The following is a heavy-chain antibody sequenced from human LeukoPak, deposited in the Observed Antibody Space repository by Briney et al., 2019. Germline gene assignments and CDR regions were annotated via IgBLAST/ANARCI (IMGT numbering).Heavy chain of an antibody. J-gene: IGHJ6*02. V-gene: IGHV3-30*03. CDR3: ARVWYRGGSFVHYYYGMDV. CDR2: ISYDGSNK. D-gene: IGHD2-15*01. Sequence: GGSLRLSCAASGFTFSNYGMHWVRQAPGKGLEWVAVISYDGSNKYYADSVKGRFTISRDNSKNTLYLQMNSLRAEDTAVYYCARVWYRGGSFVHYYYGMDVWGQGTTVTVSS. CDR1: GFTFSNYG.